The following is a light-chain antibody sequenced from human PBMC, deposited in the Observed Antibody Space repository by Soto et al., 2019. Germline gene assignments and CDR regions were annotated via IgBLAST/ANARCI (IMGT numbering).Light chain of an antibody. CDR2: EGS. Sequence: LTQPASVSGSPGQSITISCTGTSSDVGSYNPVSWYQQHPGKAPKVMIYEGSKRPSGVSNRFSGSKSGNTASLTISGLQAEDEADYYCCSYAGGRTSVIFGGGTKVTVL. J-gene: IGLJ2*01. V-gene: IGLV2-23*01. CDR3: CSYAGGRTSVI. CDR1: SSDVGSYNP.